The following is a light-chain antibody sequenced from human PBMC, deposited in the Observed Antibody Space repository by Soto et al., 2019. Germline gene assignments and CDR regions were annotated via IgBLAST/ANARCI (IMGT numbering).Light chain of an antibody. CDR1: QSVTSNY. Sequence: EIVLTQSPGTVSLSPGERATLSCRASQSVTSNYLAWYQQKPGQAPRLLIYGVSSRATGIPDRFSGSGAGTDFTLTISRLEPEDFAVYYCQQYGSSPLTFGGGTKVEIK. J-gene: IGKJ4*01. CDR2: GVS. CDR3: QQYGSSPLT. V-gene: IGKV3-20*01.